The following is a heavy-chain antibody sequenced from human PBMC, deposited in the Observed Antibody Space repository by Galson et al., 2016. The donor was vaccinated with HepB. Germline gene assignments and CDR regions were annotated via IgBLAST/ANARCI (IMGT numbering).Heavy chain of an antibody. J-gene: IGHJ4*02. V-gene: IGHV3-23*01. CDR1: GFTFSSYT. Sequence: SLRLSCAASGFTFSSYTMSWVRQAPGEGLEWVSSITSNGYTPYYEDSVKGRFTISRDNSKNTLYLQMNTLRAEDTAVYFCAKVKNPNMDMIFDYWGQGTLVTVSS. D-gene: IGHD2-2*03. CDR3: AKVKNPNMDMIFDY. CDR2: ITSNGYTP.